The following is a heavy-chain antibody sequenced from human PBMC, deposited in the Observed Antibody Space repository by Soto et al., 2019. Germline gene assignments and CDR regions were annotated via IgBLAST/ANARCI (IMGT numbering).Heavy chain of an antibody. CDR1: GFTFSSYA. CDR2: ISGSGGST. V-gene: IGHV3-23*01. J-gene: IGHJ4*02. D-gene: IGHD2-15*01. CDR3: AKRYCSGGSCYHIDY. Sequence: GGSLILSCAASGFTFSSYAMSWVRQAPGKGLEWVSAISGSGGSTYYADSVKGRFTISRDNSKNTLYLQMNSLRAEDTAVYYCAKRYCSGGSCYHIDYWGQGTLVTVSS.